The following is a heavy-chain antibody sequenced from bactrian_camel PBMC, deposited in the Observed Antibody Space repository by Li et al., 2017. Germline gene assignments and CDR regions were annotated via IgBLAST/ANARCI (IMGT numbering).Heavy chain of an antibody. D-gene: IGHD6*01. J-gene: IGHJ4*01. Sequence: VQLVESGGGLVQPGGSLRPSCAASGLTFSSYIMSWVRRAPGKGLEWVSAINSYGDSTYLADFVKGRFTISRDNAKNTLYLQLNSLKTEDTAMYYCTTGGYWYHSFDYWGQGTQVTVS. V-gene: IGHV3S40*01. CDR1: GLTFSSYI. CDR3: TTGGYWYHSFDY. CDR2: INSYGDST.